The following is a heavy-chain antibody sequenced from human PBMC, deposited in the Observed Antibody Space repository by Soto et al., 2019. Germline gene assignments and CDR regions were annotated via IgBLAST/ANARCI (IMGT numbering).Heavy chain of an antibody. CDR3: ARNPRAVAALHMDV. CDR2: IIPILGIG. J-gene: IGHJ6*03. D-gene: IGHD6-19*01. V-gene: IGHV1-69*04. Sequence: QVQLVQSGAEVKKPGSSVKVSCKASGGTVSSYAFNWVRQAPGQGLEWMGRIIPILGIGDYAQRVQGRVTITADKSTSTVYMELRSLRSEDTAVYYCARNPRAVAALHMDVWGKGTMVTVSS. CDR1: GGTVSSYA.